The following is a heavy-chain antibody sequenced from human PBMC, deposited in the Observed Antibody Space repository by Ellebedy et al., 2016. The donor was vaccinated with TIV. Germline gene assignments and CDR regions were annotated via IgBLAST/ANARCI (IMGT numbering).Heavy chain of an antibody. Sequence: GESLKISCAASGFSLSSFWMSWVRQAPGKGLESVANINHAGSETYYVDSVKGRFTISRDNAKNSLYLQLNSLRVEDGAVYYCGRLGTYVADRGLDSWGQGTLVTVSS. CDR1: GFSLSSFW. J-gene: IGHJ5*01. V-gene: IGHV3-7*03. CDR3: GRLGTYVADRGLDS. CDR2: INHAGSET. D-gene: IGHD6-6*01.